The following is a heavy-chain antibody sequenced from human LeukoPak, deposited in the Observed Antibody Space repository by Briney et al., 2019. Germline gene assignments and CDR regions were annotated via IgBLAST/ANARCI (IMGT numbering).Heavy chain of an antibody. CDR2: ITSSGSTI. D-gene: IGHD1-14*01. J-gene: IGHJ4*02. Sequence: GGSLRLSCAASVFTFSSYQMNWVRQAPGKGLEWVSYITSSGSTIYYADSVKGRFTISRDNAKNSLYLRMNSLRAEDTAVYYCARTGYYFDYWGQGTLVTVSS. V-gene: IGHV3-48*03. CDR1: VFTFSSYQ. CDR3: ARTGYYFDY.